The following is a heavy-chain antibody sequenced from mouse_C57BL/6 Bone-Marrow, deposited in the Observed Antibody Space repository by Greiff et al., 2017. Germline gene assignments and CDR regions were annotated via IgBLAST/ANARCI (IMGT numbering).Heavy chain of an antibody. J-gene: IGHJ4*01. V-gene: IGHV10-1*01. CDR1: GFSFNTYA. Sequence: EVKLMESGGGLVQPKGSLKLSCAASGFSFNTYAMNWVRQAPGKGLEWVARIRSKSNNYATYYADSVKDRFTISRDDSESMLYLQMNNLKTEDTAMYYCVSYYNAMDYWGQGTSVTVSS. CDR3: VSYYNAMDY. D-gene: IGHD2-12*01. CDR2: IRSKSNNYAT.